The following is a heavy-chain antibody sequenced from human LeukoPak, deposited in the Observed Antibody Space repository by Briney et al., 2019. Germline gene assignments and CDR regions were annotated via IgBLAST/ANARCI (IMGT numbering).Heavy chain of an antibody. Sequence: SETLSLTCAVYGGSFSGYYWSWIRQPPGKGLEWIGEINHSGSTNYNPSLKSRVTISVDTSKNQFFLKLSSVTAADTAVYYCARAIRYCSGGSCYSFWFDPWGQGTLVTVSS. J-gene: IGHJ5*02. CDR1: GGSFSGYY. CDR2: INHSGST. CDR3: ARAIRYCSGGSCYSFWFDP. V-gene: IGHV4-34*01. D-gene: IGHD2-15*01.